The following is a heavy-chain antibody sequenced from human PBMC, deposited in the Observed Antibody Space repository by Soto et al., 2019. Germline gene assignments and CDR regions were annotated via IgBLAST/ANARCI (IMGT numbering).Heavy chain of an antibody. CDR2: ISYDGSNK. V-gene: IGHV3-30-3*01. CDR1: GFTFSSYA. J-gene: IGHJ4*02. CDR3: ARDQYSSSWCFDY. Sequence: GGSLRLSCAASGFTFSSYAMHWVRQAPGKGLEWVAVISYDGSNKYYADSVKGRFTISRDNSKNTLYLQMNSLRAEDTAVYYCARDQYSSSWCFDYWGQGTLVTVSS. D-gene: IGHD6-13*01.